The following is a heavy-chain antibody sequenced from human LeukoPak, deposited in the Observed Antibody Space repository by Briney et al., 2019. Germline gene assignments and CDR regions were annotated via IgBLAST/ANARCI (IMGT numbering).Heavy chain of an antibody. CDR1: GYTLTELS. CDR3: APYYYGSGSYFFDY. D-gene: IGHD3-10*01. V-gene: IGHV1-24*01. CDR2: FDPEDGET. Sequence: GASVKVSCKVSGYTLTELSMHWVRQAPGKGLEWMGGFDPEDGETIYAQKFQGRVTMTEDTSTDTAYMELSSLRSEDTAVYYCAPYYYGSGSYFFDYWGQGTLVTVSS. J-gene: IGHJ4*02.